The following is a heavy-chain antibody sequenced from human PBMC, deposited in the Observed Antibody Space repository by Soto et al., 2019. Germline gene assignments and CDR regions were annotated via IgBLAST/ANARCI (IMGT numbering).Heavy chain of an antibody. Sequence: GGSLRLSCAASGFTFSSSAMSWVRQAPGKGLEWVSYVSSSGQTIYSADSVRGRFTISRDNSKNSLYLQMNSLRAEDTAVYYCARDPQRGYSGMDVWGQGTTVTVSS. CDR3: ARDPQRGYSGMDV. D-gene: IGHD2-2*01. CDR1: GFTFSSSA. J-gene: IGHJ6*01. CDR2: VSSSGQTI. V-gene: IGHV3-48*01.